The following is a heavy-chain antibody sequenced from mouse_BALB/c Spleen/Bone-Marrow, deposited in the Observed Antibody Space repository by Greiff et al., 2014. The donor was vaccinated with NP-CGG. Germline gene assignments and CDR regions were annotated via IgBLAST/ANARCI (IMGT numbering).Heavy chain of an antibody. J-gene: IGHJ4*01. D-gene: IGHD1-1*01. CDR1: GFSLTSYG. V-gene: IGHV2-9*02. CDR2: IWAGGST. Sequence: VQLVESGPGLVAPSQSLSITCTVSGFSLTSYGVHWVRQPPGKVLEWLGVIWAGGSTNYNSALMSRLSISKDNSKSQVLLKMNSLQTDDTAMYYCARGSYYEGAMDYRGQGTSVTVSS. CDR3: ARGSYYEGAMDY.